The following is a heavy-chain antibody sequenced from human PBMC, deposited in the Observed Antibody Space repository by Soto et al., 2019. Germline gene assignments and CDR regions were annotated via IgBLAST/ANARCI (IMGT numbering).Heavy chain of an antibody. J-gene: IGHJ3*02. CDR1: GYTFNIYY. V-gene: IGHV1-46*02. D-gene: IGHD2-21*02. CDR3: ARSNCGGDCYSGLDI. Sequence: GASVKVSCKASGYTFNIYYMHWVRQAPGQGLEWMGIINPSGDRTDYAQNFQGRVTMTRDTSTSTVHMELSSLRPEDTAVYYCARSNCGGDCYSGLDIWG. CDR2: INPSGDRT.